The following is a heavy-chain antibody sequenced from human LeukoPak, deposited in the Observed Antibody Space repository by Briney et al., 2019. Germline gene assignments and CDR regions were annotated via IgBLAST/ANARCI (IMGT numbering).Heavy chain of an antibody. CDR1: GFTFSTYE. D-gene: IGHD1-26*01. CDR2: ISSSGRTM. J-gene: IGHJ3*02. Sequence: GGSLRLSCAASGFTFSTYEMSWVRQAPGKGLEWVSYISSSGRTMYYADSVKGRFTIYKDNAKNSLFLQMNSLRAEDTAVYYCAREGGSFFFDIWGQGTMVTVSS. CDR3: AREGGSFFFDI. V-gene: IGHV3-48*03.